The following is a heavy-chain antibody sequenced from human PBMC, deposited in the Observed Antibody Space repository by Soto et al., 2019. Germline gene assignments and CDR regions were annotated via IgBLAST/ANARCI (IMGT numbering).Heavy chain of an antibody. Sequence: VGSLRLSCEASGFTFSSSWMHWVRQEPGKGLVWVSRINSDGSSTSQADSVKGRFTISRDNAKNTLYVQMNSLRAEDTAVYYCARGSSSRFDNWGQGTLVPVSS. J-gene: IGHJ4*02. CDR1: GFTFSSSW. D-gene: IGHD6-13*01. V-gene: IGHV3-74*01. CDR3: ARGSSSRFDN. CDR2: INSDGSST.